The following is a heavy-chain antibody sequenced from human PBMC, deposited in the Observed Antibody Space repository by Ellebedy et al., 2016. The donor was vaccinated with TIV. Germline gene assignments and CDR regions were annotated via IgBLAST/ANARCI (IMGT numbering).Heavy chain of an antibody. V-gene: IGHV5-51*01. CDR1: GYSFSTYW. Sequence: GESLKISXKGSGYSFSTYWIGWVRQMPGKGLEWMGIIYPGDSDTRYSPSFQGQVTISADKSIATAYLQWSSLKASDTAMYYCAKHVTGDDAFNIWGQGTMVTVSS. CDR2: IYPGDSDT. D-gene: IGHD7-27*01. J-gene: IGHJ3*02. CDR3: AKHVTGDDAFNI.